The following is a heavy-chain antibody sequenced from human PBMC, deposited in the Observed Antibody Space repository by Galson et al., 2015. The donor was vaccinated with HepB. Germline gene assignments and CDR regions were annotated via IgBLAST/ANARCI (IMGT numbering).Heavy chain of an antibody. Sequence: SLRLSCAASGFTFSSYAMSWVRQAPGKGLEWVSAISGSGGSAYYADSVKGRFTISRDNSKNTLYLQMNSLRAEDTAVYYCAKSSYYYDSSGYYPDYWGQGTLVTVSS. V-gene: IGHV3-23*01. CDR2: ISGSGGSA. CDR1: GFTFSSYA. CDR3: AKSSYYYDSSGYYPDY. D-gene: IGHD3-22*01. J-gene: IGHJ4*02.